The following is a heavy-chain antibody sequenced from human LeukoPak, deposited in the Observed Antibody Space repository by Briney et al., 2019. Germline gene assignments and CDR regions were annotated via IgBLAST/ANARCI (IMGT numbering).Heavy chain of an antibody. D-gene: IGHD3-3*01. CDR3: VKDAGSLFGVIPYYFDY. V-gene: IGHV3-9*01. J-gene: IGHJ4*02. CDR1: GFTFDDYA. CDR2: ISWDSGSI. Sequence: GGSLRLSCAASGFTFDDYAMHWVRRAPGKGLEWVSGISWDSGSIGYADSVKGRFTISRDNAKNSLYLQMNSLRPEDTAFYYCVKDAGSLFGVIPYYFDYWGQGTLVTVSS.